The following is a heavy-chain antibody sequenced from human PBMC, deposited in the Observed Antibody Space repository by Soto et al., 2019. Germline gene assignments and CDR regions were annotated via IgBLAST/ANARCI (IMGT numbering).Heavy chain of an antibody. CDR1: GGSVSSGGDY. J-gene: IGHJ4*02. V-gene: IGHV4-31*03. Sequence: SETLSVTCTVSGGSVSSGGDYWSWIRQHPGKGLEWIGYIYYSGSTYYNPSLKSRVTISVDTSKNQFSLKLSSVTAADTAVYYCARSEGSDQYYFDYWGRGTLVTVSS. D-gene: IGHD2-2*01. CDR2: IYYSGST. CDR3: ARSEGSDQYYFDY.